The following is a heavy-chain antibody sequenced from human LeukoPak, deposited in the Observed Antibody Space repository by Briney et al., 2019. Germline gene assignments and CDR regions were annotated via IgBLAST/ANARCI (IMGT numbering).Heavy chain of an antibody. D-gene: IGHD3-22*01. V-gene: IGHV4-39*07. CDR2: IYYSGST. CDR1: GGSISSSSYY. CDR3: ARDPTSYDSSGYYPDAFDI. Sequence: SETLSLTCTVSGGSISSSSYYWGWIRQPPGKGLEWIGSIYYSGSTYYNPSLKSRVTISVDTSKNQFSLKLSSVTAADTAVYYCARDPTSYDSSGYYPDAFDIWGQGTMVTVSS. J-gene: IGHJ3*02.